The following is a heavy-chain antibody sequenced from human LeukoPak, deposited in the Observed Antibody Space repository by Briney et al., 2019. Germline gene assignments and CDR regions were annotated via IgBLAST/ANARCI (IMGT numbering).Heavy chain of an antibody. J-gene: IGHJ3*02. Sequence: SETLSLTCTVSGGSSSFYYWSWIRQPPGKGLEWIGYIYYSGSTNYNPSLKSRVTISVDTSKNQFSLKLSSVTAADTAVYYCARQARTRSGWYSEPRFDAFDIWGQGTMVTVSS. CDR1: GGSSSFYY. CDR3: ARQARTRSGWYSEPRFDAFDI. V-gene: IGHV4-59*01. D-gene: IGHD6-19*01. CDR2: IYYSGST.